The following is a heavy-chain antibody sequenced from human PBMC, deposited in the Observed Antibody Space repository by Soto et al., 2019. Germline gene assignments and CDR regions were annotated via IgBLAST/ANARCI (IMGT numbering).Heavy chain of an antibody. J-gene: IGHJ4*02. Sequence: QVQLVQSGAEVKKPGSSVKVSCKASGGTFSSYAISWVRQAPGQGLEWMGGIIPIFGTANYAQKFQGRGTITADKSTSTAYMELGSLRAEDTAVYYCASRESSGYDYWGYWGQGTLVTVSS. V-gene: IGHV1-69*06. D-gene: IGHD3-22*01. CDR3: ASRESSGYDYWGY. CDR2: IIPIFGTA. CDR1: GGTFSSYA.